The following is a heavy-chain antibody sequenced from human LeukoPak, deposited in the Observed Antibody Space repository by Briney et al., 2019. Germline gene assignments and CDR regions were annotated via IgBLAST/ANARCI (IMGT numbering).Heavy chain of an antibody. V-gene: IGHV3-7*03. D-gene: IGHD4-17*01. CDR3: AKDRISTVTTLTLSYNWFDP. CDR1: GFTFSRYW. J-gene: IGHJ5*02. CDR2: IKQDGSEK. Sequence: GGSLRLSCAASGFTFSRYWMSWVRQAPGKGLEWVANIKQDGSEKYYVDSVKGRFTISRDNAKNSLYLQMNSLRAEDTAVYYCAKDRISTVTTLTLSYNWFDPWGQGTLVTVSS.